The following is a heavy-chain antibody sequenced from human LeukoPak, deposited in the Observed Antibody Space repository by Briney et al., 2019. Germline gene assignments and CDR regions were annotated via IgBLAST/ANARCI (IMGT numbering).Heavy chain of an antibody. V-gene: IGHV3-15*04. CDR3: TTDRMYSLADC. Sequence: GGSLRLSCTASGLTFSNAWMTWVRQAPGKGLGWVGRIESNPDGGRADYAAPVKGRITISRDDSKNTLYLEMNGLQTEDTGFYYCTTDRMYSLADCWGQGTLVTVSS. CDR2: IESNPDGGRA. J-gene: IGHJ4*02. CDR1: GLTFSNAW. D-gene: IGHD1-26*01.